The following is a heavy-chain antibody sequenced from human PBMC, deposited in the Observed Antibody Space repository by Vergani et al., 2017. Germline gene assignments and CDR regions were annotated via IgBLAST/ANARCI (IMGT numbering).Heavy chain of an antibody. Sequence: QVQLVQSGAEVKKPGASVKVSCKASGYTFTSYGISWVRQAPGQGLEWMGWISAYNGNTNYAPKLQGRVTMTTDTSTSTAYMELRSLRSDDTAVYYCARGLYSSSWYSGYYYYYYMDVWGKGTTVTVSS. CDR2: ISAYNGNT. CDR1: GYTFTSYG. CDR3: ARGLYSSSWYSGYYYYYYMDV. D-gene: IGHD6-13*01. J-gene: IGHJ6*03. V-gene: IGHV1-18*01.